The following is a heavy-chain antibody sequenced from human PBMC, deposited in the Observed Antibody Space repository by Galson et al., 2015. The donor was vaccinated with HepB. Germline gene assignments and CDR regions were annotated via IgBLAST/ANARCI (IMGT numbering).Heavy chain of an antibody. Sequence: SLRLSCAASGFTLSGYGMQWVRQAPGKGLEWVAVISYDGSVQYYADSVKGRFPISRDNSQNTLYLQMNSLKPEDTAVYYCAKESGRPRYGAYFDYWGQGTQVTVSS. V-gene: IGHV3-30*18. CDR3: AKESGRPRYGAYFDY. CDR2: ISYDGSVQ. D-gene: IGHD4/OR15-4a*01. J-gene: IGHJ4*02. CDR1: GFTLSGYG.